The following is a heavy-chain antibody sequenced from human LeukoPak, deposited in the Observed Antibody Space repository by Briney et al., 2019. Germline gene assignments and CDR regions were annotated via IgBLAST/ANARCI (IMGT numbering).Heavy chain of an antibody. CDR3: ARGPPTGTYLPYYLDY. Sequence: GASVKVSCKASGYTFTAYYMHWVRQAPGQGPEWMGIINPSRGTIDYAQKFQGRVTMTGDASTSKVYVELSSLGSGDTAMYYCARGPPTGTYLPYYLDYWGQGALVTVSS. CDR1: GYTFTAYY. J-gene: IGHJ4*02. CDR2: INPSRGTI. D-gene: IGHD1-26*01. V-gene: IGHV1-46*01.